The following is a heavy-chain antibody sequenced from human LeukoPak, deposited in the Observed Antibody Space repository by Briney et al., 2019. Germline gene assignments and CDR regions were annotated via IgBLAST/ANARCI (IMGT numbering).Heavy chain of an antibody. CDR3: ARSIAASPLYYYYYMDV. CDR2: ISSSSSTI. J-gene: IGHJ6*03. CDR1: GFTFSSDS. D-gene: IGHD6-6*01. Sequence: GGSLRLSCAASGFTFSSDSMNWVRQAPGKGLEWVSYISSSSSTIYHADSMKGRFTISRDNAKNSLYLQMNSLRAEDTAVYYCARSIAASPLYYYYYMDVWGKGTTVTVSS. V-gene: IGHV3-48*01.